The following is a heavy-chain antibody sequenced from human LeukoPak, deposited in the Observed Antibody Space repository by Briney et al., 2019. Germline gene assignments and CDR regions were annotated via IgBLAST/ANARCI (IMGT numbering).Heavy chain of an antibody. CDR1: GGTFSSYA. Sequence: ASVKVSCKASGGTFSSYAISWVRQAPGQGLEWMGGIIPIFGTANYAQKFQGRVTITTDESTSTAYMELSSLRSEDTAVYYCARNYDSTLGWFDPWGQGTLVTVSS. CDR2: IIPIFGTA. CDR3: ARNYDSTLGWFDP. D-gene: IGHD3-22*01. J-gene: IGHJ5*02. V-gene: IGHV1-69*05.